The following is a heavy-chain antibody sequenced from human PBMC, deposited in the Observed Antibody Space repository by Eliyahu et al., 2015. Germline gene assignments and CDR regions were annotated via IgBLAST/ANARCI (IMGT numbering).Heavy chain of an antibody. CDR1: GYIFTSYX. CDR3: ARATHPVSSPSIGWGFYFDY. CDR2: FNPTGGYT. V-gene: IGHV1-46*01. Sequence: QVQLVQSGAEVKKPGASXKVSCKASGYIFTSYXMHWVRQAPGQGLEWMGVFNPTGGYTSYAQKFQGRVTMTSDTSTSTVYMELSSLRSEDTAVYYCARATHPVSSPSIGWGFYFDYWGQGTLVTVSS. J-gene: IGHJ4*02. D-gene: IGHD4-11*01.